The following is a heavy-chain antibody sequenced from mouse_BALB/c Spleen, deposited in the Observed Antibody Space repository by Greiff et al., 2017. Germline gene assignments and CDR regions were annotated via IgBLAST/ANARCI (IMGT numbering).Heavy chain of an antibody. V-gene: IGHV3-6*02. Sequence: VQLKESGPGLVKPSQSLSLTCSVTGYSITSGYYWNWLRQFPGNKLEWMGYISYDGSNNYNPSLKNRISITRDTSKNQFFLKLNSVTTEDTATYYCARPYDYDEGYYAMDYWGQGTSVTVSS. CDR3: ARPYDYDEGYYAMDY. CDR1: GYSITSGYY. CDR2: ISYDGSN. J-gene: IGHJ4*01. D-gene: IGHD2-4*01.